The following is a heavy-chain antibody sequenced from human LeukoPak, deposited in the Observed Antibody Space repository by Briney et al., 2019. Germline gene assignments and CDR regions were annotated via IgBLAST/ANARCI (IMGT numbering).Heavy chain of an antibody. J-gene: IGHJ4*02. V-gene: IGHV1-46*01. CDR1: GYTFTSYD. CDR3: ARVTRTTRALDY. Sequence: ASVKVSCKASGYTFTSYDINWVRQATGQGLEWMGIINPSGDSTSYAQKFRGRVTMTVDTSTSTVYMELSSLRSEDTAMYYCARVTRTTRALDYWGQGALVTVSS. D-gene: IGHD4-11*01. CDR2: INPSGDST.